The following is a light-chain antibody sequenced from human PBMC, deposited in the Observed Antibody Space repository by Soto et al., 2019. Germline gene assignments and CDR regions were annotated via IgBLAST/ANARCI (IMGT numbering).Light chain of an antibody. CDR2: DVS. Sequence: QSALTQPASESGSPGQSITISCTGTSSDVGTYNYVSWYQHRPGKAPKLMIYDVSYRPSGVSNRFSGSKSVNTASLTISGLQAEDEADYYCSSYTTSNTQVFGGGTKLTVL. J-gene: IGLJ3*02. CDR3: SSYTTSNTQV. CDR1: SSDVGTYNY. V-gene: IGLV2-14*01.